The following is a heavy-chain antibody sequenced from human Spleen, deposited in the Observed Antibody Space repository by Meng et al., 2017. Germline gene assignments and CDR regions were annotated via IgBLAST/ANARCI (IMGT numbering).Heavy chain of an antibody. V-gene: IGHV4-34*01. J-gene: IGHJ5*02. D-gene: IGHD4-17*01. CDR1: GGSFSGYY. CDR2: INHSGST. CDR3: ARGRTTVTTSSWFDP. Sequence: SQTLSLTCAVYGGSFSGYYWSWIRQPPGKGLEWIGEINHSGSTNYNPSLTSRVTISLDTSKNQFSLKLSSVTAADTAVYYCARGRTTVTTSSWFDPWGQGTLVTVSS.